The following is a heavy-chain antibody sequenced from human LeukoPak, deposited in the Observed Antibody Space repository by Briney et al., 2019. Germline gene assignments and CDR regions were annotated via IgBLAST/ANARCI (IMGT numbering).Heavy chain of an antibody. V-gene: IGHV1-69*06. CDR1: GGTFSSYA. D-gene: IGHD5-18*01. Sequence: SVKVSCKASGGTFSSYAISWVRQAPGQGLEWMGGIIPIFGTANYAQKFQGRVTITADKSTSTAYMELSSLRSEDTAVYYCARVAGYSYGFYYYYYMDVWAKGPRSPSP. CDR2: IIPIFGTA. CDR3: ARVAGYSYGFYYYYYMDV. J-gene: IGHJ6*03.